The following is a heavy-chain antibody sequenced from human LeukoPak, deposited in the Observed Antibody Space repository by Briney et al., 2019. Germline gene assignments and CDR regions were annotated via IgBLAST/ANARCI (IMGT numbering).Heavy chain of an antibody. D-gene: IGHD3-10*01. CDR1: GYTFTSYD. J-gene: IGHJ4*02. V-gene: IGHV1-18*01. CDR3: ASSGGYYGSGSYFYYHY. Sequence: GASVKVSCKASGYTFTSYDINWVRQAPGQGLEWMGWISAYNGNTNYAQKLQGRVTMTTDTSTSTAYMELRSLRSDDTAVYYCASSGGYYGSGSYFYYHYWGQGTLVTVSS. CDR2: ISAYNGNT.